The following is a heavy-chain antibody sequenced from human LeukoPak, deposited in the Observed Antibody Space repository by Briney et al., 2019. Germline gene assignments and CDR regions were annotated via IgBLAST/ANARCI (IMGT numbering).Heavy chain of an antibody. CDR2: IYTGGST. J-gene: IGHJ3*02. CDR3: ARAGYYESYAFDI. CDR1: GFTVSTNN. D-gene: IGHD3-16*01. V-gene: IGHV3-66*01. Sequence: AGGSLRLSCAASGFTVSTNNMNWVRQAPGKGLEWVSVIYTGGSTYYADSVKGRFTISRDNSKNTLYLQMNSLRAEDTAVYYCARAGYYESYAFDIWGQGTMVTVSS.